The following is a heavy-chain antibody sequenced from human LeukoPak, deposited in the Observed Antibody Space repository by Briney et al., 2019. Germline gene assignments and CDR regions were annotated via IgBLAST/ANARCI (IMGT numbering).Heavy chain of an antibody. Sequence: GGSLRLSCAASGFMFNGYSMTWVRQAPGKGLEWVSYISGGSDYIYYTDSVKGRFTISRDNAKKSLYLQLNSLRVEDTAVYYCAMTRRYYDRVFDYWGQGTLVTVSS. J-gene: IGHJ4*02. D-gene: IGHD3-22*01. CDR2: ISGGSDYI. V-gene: IGHV3-21*01. CDR3: AMTRRYYDRVFDY. CDR1: GFMFNGYS.